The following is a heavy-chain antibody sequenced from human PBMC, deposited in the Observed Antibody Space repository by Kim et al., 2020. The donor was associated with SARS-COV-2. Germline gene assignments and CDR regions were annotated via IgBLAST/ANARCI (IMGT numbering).Heavy chain of an antibody. CDR2: P. V-gene: IGHV7-4-1*02. J-gene: IGHJ4*02. D-gene: IGHD3-16*01. Sequence: PTYAQGFTGRFVFSLDTSVSTAYLQISSLKAEDTAVYYCARGGLRLPDDYWGQGTLVTVSS. CDR3: ARGGLRLPDDY.